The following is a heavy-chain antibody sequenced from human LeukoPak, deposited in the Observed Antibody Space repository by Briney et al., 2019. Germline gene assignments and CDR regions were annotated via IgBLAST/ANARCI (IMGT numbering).Heavy chain of an antibody. V-gene: IGHV4-4*09. D-gene: IGHD3-3*01. CDR1: GGSISSYY. J-gene: IGHJ6*03. Sequence: SETLSLTCTVSGGSISSYYWSWIRQPPGKGLEWIGYIYTSGSTNYNPSLKSRVTISVDTSKNQFSLKLSSVTAADTAVYYCARHGGYDFWSGYYTGSYYYYMDVWGKGTTVTVSS. CDR3: ARHGGYDFWSGYYTGSYYYYMDV. CDR2: IYTSGST.